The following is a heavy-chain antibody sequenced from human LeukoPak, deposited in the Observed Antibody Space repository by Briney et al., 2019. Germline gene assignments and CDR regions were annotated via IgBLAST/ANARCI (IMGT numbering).Heavy chain of an antibody. Sequence: SVKVSCKASGGTFSSYTISWVRQAPGQGLEWMGGIIPIFGTANYAQKFQGRVTITADKSTSTAYMELSSLRSEDTAVYYCASTSGPGSYLVDYWGQGTLVTVSS. CDR3: ASTSGPGSYLVDY. CDR2: IIPIFGTA. CDR1: GGTFSSYT. V-gene: IGHV1-69*06. J-gene: IGHJ4*02. D-gene: IGHD3-10*01.